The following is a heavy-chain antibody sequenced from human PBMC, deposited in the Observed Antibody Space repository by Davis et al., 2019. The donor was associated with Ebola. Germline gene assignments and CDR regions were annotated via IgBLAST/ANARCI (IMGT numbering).Heavy chain of an antibody. D-gene: IGHD2-21*02. CDR3: ARDHCGGGCFSGNWFDP. CDR2: VHYSGST. CDR1: GGSISGYY. J-gene: IGHJ5*02. V-gene: IGHV4-59*01. Sequence: MPSETLSLTCTVPGGSISGYYWSWIRQSPGKGMEWIGYVHYSGSTNYNPSLMRRVTILVDTSKNQFSLKLTSVTAADTAVYYCARDHCGGGCFSGNWFDPWGQGTLVTVSS.